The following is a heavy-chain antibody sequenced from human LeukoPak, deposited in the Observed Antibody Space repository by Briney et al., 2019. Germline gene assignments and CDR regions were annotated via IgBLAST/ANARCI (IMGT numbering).Heavy chain of an antibody. CDR2: INPNSGGT. Sequence: ASVKVSCKASGYTFTGYYMHWVRQAPGQGLEWMGWINPNSGGTNYAQKFQGRVTMTRDTSISTAYMELSRLRSDDTAVYYCARYITIFGVVTYTHMDAWGKGTTVTVSS. V-gene: IGHV1-2*02. CDR3: ARYITIFGVVTYTHMDA. J-gene: IGHJ6*03. CDR1: GYTFTGYY. D-gene: IGHD3-3*01.